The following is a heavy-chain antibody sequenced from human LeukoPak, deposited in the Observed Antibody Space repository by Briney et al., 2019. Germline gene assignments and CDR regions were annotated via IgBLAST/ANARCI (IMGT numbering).Heavy chain of an antibody. CDR2: IIPMFGTV. Sequence: ASVKVSCKASGDTLSSRGFSWVRQAPGQGLEWMGGIIPMFGTVTYAQNFQGRVTITADESTGTAYMDLSSLRSEDTAVYYCARVVSIGQPPYFYYMDVWGKGTRSPSP. D-gene: IGHD6-6*01. J-gene: IGHJ6*03. V-gene: IGHV1-69*13. CDR3: ARVVSIGQPPYFYYMDV. CDR1: GDTLSSRG.